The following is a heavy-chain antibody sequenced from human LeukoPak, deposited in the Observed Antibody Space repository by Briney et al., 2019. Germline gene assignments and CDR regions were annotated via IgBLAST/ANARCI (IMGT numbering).Heavy chain of an antibody. V-gene: IGHV5-51*01. CDR2: IYPGDSET. CDR1: GYRFTNYW. D-gene: IGHD1-26*01. Sequence: GESLKISCKGSGYRFTNYWIGWVRQMPGKGLEWMGIIYPGDSETRYSPSFQGQVTISADKSISTAYLQWSSLKASATAMYYCARRRDLYSGSYYPFYYWGQGTLVTVSS. J-gene: IGHJ4*02. CDR3: ARRRDLYSGSYYPFYY.